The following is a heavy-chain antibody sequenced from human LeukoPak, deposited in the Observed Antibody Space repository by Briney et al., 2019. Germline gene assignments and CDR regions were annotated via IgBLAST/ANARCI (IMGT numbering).Heavy chain of an antibody. D-gene: IGHD2-8*02. Sequence: PGGSLRLSCGASGFTFSSSAMHWGRQGPGKGLEWVAYISHDGNNKYYADSVKGRFTISRDNSKGSLYLQMNSLRADDTAVYYCAKDGSWSCTDWGQGTLVRVSS. CDR3: AKDGSWSCTD. V-gene: IGHV3-30*02. CDR1: GFTFSSSA. CDR2: ISHDGNNK. J-gene: IGHJ4*02.